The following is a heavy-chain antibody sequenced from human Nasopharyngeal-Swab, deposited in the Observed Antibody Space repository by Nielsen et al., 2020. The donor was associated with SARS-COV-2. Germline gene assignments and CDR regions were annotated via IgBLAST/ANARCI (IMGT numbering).Heavy chain of an antibody. CDR1: GGTFSSYA. V-gene: IGHV1-69*04. J-gene: IGHJ6*03. CDR3: ARGCGITIFGVVTCYFMDV. D-gene: IGHD3-3*01. CDR2: IIPILGIA. Sequence: SVKVSCKASGGTFSSYAISWVRQAPGQGLEWMGRIIPILGIANYAQKFQGRVTITADKSTSTAYMELSSLRSKDTAVYYCARGCGITIFGVVTCYFMDVWGKGTTVTVSS.